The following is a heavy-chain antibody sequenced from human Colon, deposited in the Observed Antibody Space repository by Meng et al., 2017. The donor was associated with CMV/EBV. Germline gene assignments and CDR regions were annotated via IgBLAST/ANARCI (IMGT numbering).Heavy chain of an antibody. CDR2: IYSGGST. CDR1: GFTVSSNY. V-gene: IGHV3-66*02. CDR3: AREFSLGWFDS. Sequence: GGSLRLSCAASGFTVSSNYMSWVRQAPGKGLEWVSVIYSGGSTYYADSVRGRFTISKDNSNNTLYLQMNSLRTEDTAVYYCAREFSLGWFDSWGQGTRVTVSS. D-gene: IGHD3-3*02. J-gene: IGHJ5*01.